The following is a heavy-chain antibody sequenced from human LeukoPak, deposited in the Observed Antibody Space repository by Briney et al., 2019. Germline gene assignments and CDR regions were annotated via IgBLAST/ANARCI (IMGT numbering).Heavy chain of an antibody. CDR2: IRYDGSNK. J-gene: IGHJ4*02. CDR1: GFTFSSYG. CDR3: AKDPTDSSGY. V-gene: IGHV3-30*02. D-gene: IGHD3-22*01. Sequence: GGSLRLSCAASGFTFSSYGMHWVRQAPGKGLEGVAFIRYDGSNKYYADSVKGRFTISRDNSKNTLYLQMNSLRAEDTAVYYCAKDPTDSSGYWGQGTLVTVSS.